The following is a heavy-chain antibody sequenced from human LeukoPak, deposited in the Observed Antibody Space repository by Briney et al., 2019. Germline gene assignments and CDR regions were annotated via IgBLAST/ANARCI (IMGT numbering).Heavy chain of an antibody. D-gene: IGHD3-9*01. Sequence: GGSLRLSCADSGFSFSKYWMHWVRQAPGKGLVWVSRISTDGTSTTYADLVKGRFTISRDNAKNTLYLQMNSLRAKDTAVYYCASESSDILRGGFEYWGQGVLVTVSS. V-gene: IGHV3-74*01. CDR1: GFSFSKYW. J-gene: IGHJ4*02. CDR3: ASESSDILRGGFEY. CDR2: ISTDGTST.